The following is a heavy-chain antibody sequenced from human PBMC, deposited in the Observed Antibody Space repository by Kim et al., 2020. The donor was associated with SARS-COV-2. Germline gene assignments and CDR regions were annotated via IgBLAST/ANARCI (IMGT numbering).Heavy chain of an antibody. CDR3: AKGALRYFDWLQDV. CDR1: GFTFSSYA. CDR2: ISGSGST. J-gene: IGHJ6*02. D-gene: IGHD3-9*01. Sequence: GGSLRLSCAASGFTFSSYAMSWVRQAPGKGLEWVSGISGSGSTYYADSVKGRFTISRDNSKNTLYLQMNSLRAEDTAVYYCAKGALRYFDWLQDVWGQGTTVTVSS. V-gene: IGHV3-23*01.